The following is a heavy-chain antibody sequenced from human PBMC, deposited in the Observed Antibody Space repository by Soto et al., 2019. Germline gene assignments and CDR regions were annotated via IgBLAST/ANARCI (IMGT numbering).Heavy chain of an antibody. CDR2: IRGSTYGGTT. CDR3: SRDGDFYGLDV. CDR1: GFTSDDYDYA. Sequence: GGSLRLSCTFSGFTSDDYDYALTWVRQAPGKGLQWLGLIRGSTYGGTTEYAASVKGRFTISRDDSKGITYLQMNSLKTEDTAVYYCSRDGDFYGLDVWGQGTTVTVSS. D-gene: IGHD3-3*01. J-gene: IGHJ6*02. V-gene: IGHV3-49*04.